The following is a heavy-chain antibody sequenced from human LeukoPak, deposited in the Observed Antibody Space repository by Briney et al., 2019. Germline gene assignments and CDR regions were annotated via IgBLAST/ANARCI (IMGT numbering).Heavy chain of an antibody. CDR1: GGSFSGYY. CDR2: INHSGST. D-gene: IGHD6-13*01. CDR3: ARGWTGTAAAIGVYPTRNKYYFDY. J-gene: IGHJ4*02. V-gene: IGHV4-34*01. Sequence: PSETLSLTCAVYGGSFSGYYWSWIRQPPGKGLEWIGEINHSGSTNYNPSLKSRVTISVDTSKNQFSLKLSSVTAADTAVYYCARGWTGTAAAIGVYPTRNKYYFDYWGQGTLVTVSS.